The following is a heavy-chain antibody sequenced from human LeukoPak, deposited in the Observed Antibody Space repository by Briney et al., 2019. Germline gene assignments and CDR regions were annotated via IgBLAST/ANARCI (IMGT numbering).Heavy chain of an antibody. CDR3: ARVVVGRTIAAAGTGYYYYGMDV. V-gene: IGHV4-34*01. CDR1: GGSFSGYY. Sequence: SETLSLTCAVYGGSFSGYYWSWIRQPPGKGLEWIGEINHSGSTNYNPSLESRVTISVDTSKNQFSLKLTSVTAADTAVYYCARVVVGRTIAAAGTGYYYYGMDVWGQGTTVTVSS. CDR2: INHSGST. J-gene: IGHJ6*02. D-gene: IGHD6-13*01.